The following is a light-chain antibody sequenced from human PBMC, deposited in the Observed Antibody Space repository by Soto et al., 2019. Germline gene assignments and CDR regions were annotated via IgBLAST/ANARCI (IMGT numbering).Light chain of an antibody. V-gene: IGKV1-39*01. CDR2: AAS. Sequence: DIQMTQSPSSLSASVGDRVTITCRASQNIGTSLNWYQQRPGKAPQVLIYAASSLQSGVSSRFRGSGSETNFTLPFSSLQLEDFEIYYCKQSPFTEYPFAKGTNRDIK. J-gene: IGKJ2*01. CDR3: KQSPFTEYP. CDR1: QNIGTS.